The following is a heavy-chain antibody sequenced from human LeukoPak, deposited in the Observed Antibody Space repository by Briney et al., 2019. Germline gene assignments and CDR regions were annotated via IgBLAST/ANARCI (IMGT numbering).Heavy chain of an antibody. Sequence: GGSLRLSCAASGFALSSHWMTWVRQVPGRGPGWVANVNRDGSETYYLDSVKGRFTISKDNAKNSLYLQMNSLRAEDTALYHCARNNGMDVWGQGTTVIVSS. CDR1: GFALSSHW. CDR2: VNRDGSET. CDR3: ARNNGMDV. J-gene: IGHJ6*02. V-gene: IGHV3-7*03.